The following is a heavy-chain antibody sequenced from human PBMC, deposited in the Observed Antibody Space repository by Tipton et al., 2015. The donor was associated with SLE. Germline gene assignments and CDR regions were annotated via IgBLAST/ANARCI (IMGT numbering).Heavy chain of an antibody. J-gene: IGHJ3*02. CDR2: INDSGST. D-gene: IGHD3-3*01. Sequence: TLSLTCTVSGGSISSHYWSWIRQPPGKGLEWIGEINDSGSTNYNPSLKSRVTISVDTSKTQFSLKLGSVTAADTAVYYCASDPPYYDFWSGYSDVFDIWGQGTMVTVSS. CDR1: GGSISSHY. V-gene: IGHV4-34*01. CDR3: ASDPPYYDFWSGYSDVFDI.